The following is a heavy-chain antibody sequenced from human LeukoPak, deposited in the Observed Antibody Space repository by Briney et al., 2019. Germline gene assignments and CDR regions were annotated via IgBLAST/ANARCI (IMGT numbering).Heavy chain of an antibody. CDR2: ISTSGSYT. CDR3: ARGCSGGNCYSSLDDMDV. J-gene: IGHJ6*02. D-gene: IGHD2-15*01. CDR1: GFTFSSYY. V-gene: IGHV3-21*01. Sequence: PGGSLRLSCAASGFTFSSYYINWVRQAPGKGLEWVSSISTSGSYTYYADSVKGRFTISRDNAKNSLYLQMNSLRAEDTAVYYCARGCSGGNCYSSLDDMDVWGQGTTVTVSS.